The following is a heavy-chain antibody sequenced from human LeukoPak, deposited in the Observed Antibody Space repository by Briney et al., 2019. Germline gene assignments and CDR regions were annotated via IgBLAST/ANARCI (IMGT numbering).Heavy chain of an antibody. V-gene: IGHV3-23*01. CDR3: AKGSVQLWFEIDY. J-gene: IGHJ4*02. D-gene: IGHD5-18*01. CDR2: ISGRGGST. CDR1: GFTFSSYA. Sequence: GGSLRLSCAASGFTFSSYAMSWVRQAPGKGLEWVSGISGRGGSTYYADSVKGRFTISRDNSKNTLYLQMNSQRAEDTAVYYCAKGSVQLWFEIDYWGQGTLVTVSS.